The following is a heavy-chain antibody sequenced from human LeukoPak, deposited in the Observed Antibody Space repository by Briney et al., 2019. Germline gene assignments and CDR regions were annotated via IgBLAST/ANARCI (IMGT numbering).Heavy chain of an antibody. CDR1: GFTFNSYA. CDR2: IDRGGSAT. CDR3: ARSPDTGTVDL. J-gene: IGHJ5*02. V-gene: IGHV3-7*01. D-gene: IGHD1-1*01. Sequence: GGSLRLSCAASGFTFNSYAMTWVRQAPGKGLEWVANIDRGGSATYYVGFAEGRFTISRDNAKNSLYLQLNSLRAEDTAVYFCARSPDTGTVDLWGQGALVTVSS.